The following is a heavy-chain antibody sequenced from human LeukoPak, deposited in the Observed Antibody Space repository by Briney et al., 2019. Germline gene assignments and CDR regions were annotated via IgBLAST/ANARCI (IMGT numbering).Heavy chain of an antibody. Sequence: GGSLRLSCAASGFTFSGYSMNWVRQAPGKGLEWVSSISSSSSYIYYADSVKGRFTISRDNAKNSLYLQMNSLRAEDTAVYYCARDAPGYSSSSGAFDIWGQGTMVTVSS. D-gene: IGHD6-13*01. J-gene: IGHJ3*02. CDR3: ARDAPGYSSSSGAFDI. V-gene: IGHV3-21*01. CDR1: GFTFSGYS. CDR2: ISSSSSYI.